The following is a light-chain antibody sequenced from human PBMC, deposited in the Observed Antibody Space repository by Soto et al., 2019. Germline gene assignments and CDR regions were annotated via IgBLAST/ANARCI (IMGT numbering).Light chain of an antibody. Sequence: IVMTQSPLSLPVTPGEPASISCRSSQSLLHSNGYNYLDWYLQKPGQSPQLLIYLGSNRASGVPDRFSGSGSGTDFTLKISRVEAEDVAVYYCMQALQTYTFGQGTKLEIK. CDR3: MQALQTYT. J-gene: IGKJ2*01. CDR1: QSLLHSNGYNY. CDR2: LGS. V-gene: IGKV2-28*01.